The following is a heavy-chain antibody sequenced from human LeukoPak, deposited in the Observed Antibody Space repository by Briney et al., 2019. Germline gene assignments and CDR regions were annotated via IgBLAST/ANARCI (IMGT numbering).Heavy chain of an antibody. CDR2: ISGSGGST. CDR3: ARIAAAGTDYYGMDV. V-gene: IGHV3-23*01. CDR1: GFTFSRYA. D-gene: IGHD6-13*01. Sequence: PGGSLRLSCAASGFTFSRYAMNWVRQAPGKGLEWVSAISGSGGSTYYADSVKGRFTISRDNSKNTLYLQMNSLRAEDTAVYYCARIAAAGTDYYGMDVWGQGTTVTVSS. J-gene: IGHJ6*02.